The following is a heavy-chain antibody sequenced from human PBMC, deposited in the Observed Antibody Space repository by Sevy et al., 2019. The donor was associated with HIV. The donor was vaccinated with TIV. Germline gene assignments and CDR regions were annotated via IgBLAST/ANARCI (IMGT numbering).Heavy chain of an antibody. J-gene: IGHJ4*02. CDR2: ISPEGSRI. Sequence: GGFLRLSCAASGFGFSGTWMNCVRQAPGKGLEWVAIISPEGSRIDYADSVKGRLIISRDNANSSVSLQMNSLRVEDMGVYYCAKDWGWKTFDYWGQGALVTVSS. CDR1: GFGFSGTW. D-gene: IGHD3-16*01. V-gene: IGHV3-7*04. CDR3: AKDWGWKTFDY.